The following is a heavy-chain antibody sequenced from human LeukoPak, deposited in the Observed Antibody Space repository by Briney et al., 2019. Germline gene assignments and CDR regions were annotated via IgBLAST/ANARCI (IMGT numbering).Heavy chain of an antibody. J-gene: IGHJ1*01. D-gene: IGHD3-22*01. Sequence: AGSLRLSCAASGFTFSSYWMHWVRQAPGKGLVWVSRIKSGGSTNYADSVKGRFTISRDNAKNTVSLQMNSLRAEDTGVYYCARAPSEIGGYYPEYFRHWGQGTLVTVSS. CDR3: ARAPSEIGGYYPEYFRH. CDR2: IKSGGST. V-gene: IGHV3-74*01. CDR1: GFTFSSYW.